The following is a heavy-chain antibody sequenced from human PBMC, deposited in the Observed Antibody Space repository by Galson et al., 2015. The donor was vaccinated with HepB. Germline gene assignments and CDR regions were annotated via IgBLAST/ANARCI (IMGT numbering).Heavy chain of an antibody. V-gene: IGHV1-18*01. Sequence: SVKVSCKASGYTFTSYGISWVRQAPGQGLEWMGWISAYNGNTNYAQKLQGRVTMTTDTSTSTAYMELRSLRSDDTAVYYCARDRVGGLPLRYYYYGMDVWGQGTTVTVSS. J-gene: IGHJ6*02. D-gene: IGHD3-10*01. CDR3: ARDRVGGLPLRYYYYGMDV. CDR1: GYTFTSYG. CDR2: ISAYNGNT.